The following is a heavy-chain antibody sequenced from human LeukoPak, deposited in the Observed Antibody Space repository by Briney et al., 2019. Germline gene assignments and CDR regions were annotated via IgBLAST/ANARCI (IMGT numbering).Heavy chain of an antibody. V-gene: IGHV4-39*07. CDR2: IYHSGST. CDR1: GGSISSSSYY. Sequence: PSETLSLTCTVSGGSISSSSYYWGWIRQPPGKGLEWIGSIYHSGSTYYNPSLKSRVTISVDRSKNQFSLKLSSVTAADTAVYYCAGLDSGSCWWFDPWGQGTLVTVSS. J-gene: IGHJ5*02. CDR3: AGLDSGSCWWFDP. D-gene: IGHD1-26*01.